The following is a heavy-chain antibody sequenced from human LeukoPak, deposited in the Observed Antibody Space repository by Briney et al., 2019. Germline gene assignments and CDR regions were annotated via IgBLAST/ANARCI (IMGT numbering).Heavy chain of an antibody. Sequence: GGSLRLSCAASGFTFSSYGMHWVRQAPGKGLEWVAVIWYDGSNKYYADSVKGRFTISRDNSKNTLYLQMNSLRAEDTAVYYCTKDHDYGDYLLDYWGQGTLVTVSS. V-gene: IGHV3-33*06. J-gene: IGHJ4*02. CDR1: GFTFSSYG. D-gene: IGHD4-17*01. CDR3: TKDHDYGDYLLDY. CDR2: IWYDGSNK.